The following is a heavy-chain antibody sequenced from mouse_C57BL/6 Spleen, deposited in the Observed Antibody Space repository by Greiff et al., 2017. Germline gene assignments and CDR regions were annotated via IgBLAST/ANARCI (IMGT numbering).Heavy chain of an antibody. J-gene: IGHJ3*01. Sequence: EVQLQQSGPELVKPGASVEIPCKASGYTFTDYNMDWVKQSHGKSLEWIGDINPNNGGTIYNQKFKGKATLTVDKSSSTAYMELRSLTSEDTAVYYCARLGKAWFAYWGQGTLVTVSA. CDR2: INPNNGGT. CDR1: GYTFTDYN. V-gene: IGHV1-18*01. CDR3: ARLGKAWFAY.